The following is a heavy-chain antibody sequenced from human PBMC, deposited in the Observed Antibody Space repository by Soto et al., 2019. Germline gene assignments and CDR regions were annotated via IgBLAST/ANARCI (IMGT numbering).Heavy chain of an antibody. CDR2: ISGSGGST. Sequence: GGSLRLSCAASGFTFSSYAMSWVRQAPGKGLEWVSAISGSGGSTYYADSVKGRFTISRDNSKNTLYLQMNSLRAEDTAVYYCAKVAWGYCSSTSCYQFDYWGQGTLVTVSS. J-gene: IGHJ4*02. CDR3: AKVAWGYCSSTSCYQFDY. V-gene: IGHV3-23*01. CDR1: GFTFSSYA. D-gene: IGHD2-2*01.